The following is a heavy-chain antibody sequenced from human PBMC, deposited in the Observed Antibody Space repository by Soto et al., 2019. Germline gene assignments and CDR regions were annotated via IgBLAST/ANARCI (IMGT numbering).Heavy chain of an antibody. D-gene: IGHD5-12*01. J-gene: IGHJ4*02. CDR1: GFTFSSYG. Sequence: QVQLVESGGGVVQPGRSLRLSCAASGFTFSSYGMHWVRQAPGKGLEWVAVISYDGSNKYYADSVKGRFTISRDNSKNTLYLQMNSLRAEDTAVYYCAKDRWGYGGYFGYWGQGTLVTVSS. V-gene: IGHV3-30*18. CDR3: AKDRWGYGGYFGY. CDR2: ISYDGSNK.